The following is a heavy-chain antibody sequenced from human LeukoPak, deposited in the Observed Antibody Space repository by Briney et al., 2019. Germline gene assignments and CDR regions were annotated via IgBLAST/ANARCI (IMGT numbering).Heavy chain of an antibody. V-gene: IGHV3-23*01. J-gene: IGHJ4*02. Sequence: GGSLRLSCAASGFTFSSYAMSWVRQAPGKGLEWVPAISGSGGSTYYADSVKGRFTISRDNSKNTLYLQMNSLRAEDTAAYYCAKECYNLLDFDYWGQGTLVTVSS. D-gene: IGHD3-3*01. CDR1: GFTFSSYA. CDR2: ISGSGGST. CDR3: AKECYNLLDFDY.